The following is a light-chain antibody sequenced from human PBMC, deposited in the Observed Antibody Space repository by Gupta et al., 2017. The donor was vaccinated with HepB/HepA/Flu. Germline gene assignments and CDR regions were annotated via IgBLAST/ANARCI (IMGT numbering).Light chain of an antibody. V-gene: IGLV1-36*01. CDR3: AAWDDSRNGLV. Sequence: SVVTQPPSVSEAPRPRVTSSCSGSCSNIGDNTVNWYQQLPGKAPKLLIYYDDLRPSGVSDRFSGSKSGTSASLTISGLQAEDEADYYCAAWDDSRNGLVFGGGTKRTVL. CDR2: YDD. CDR1: CSNIGDNT. J-gene: IGLJ3*02.